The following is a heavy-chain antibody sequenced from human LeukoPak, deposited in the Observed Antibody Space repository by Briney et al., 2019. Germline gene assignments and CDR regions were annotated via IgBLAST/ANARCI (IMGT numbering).Heavy chain of an antibody. Sequence: PSETLSLTCTVSGYSISSGYYWGWIRQPPGKGLEWIGSIYHSGSTYYNPSLKSRVTISVDTSKNQFSLKLSSVTAAGTAVYYCARDNHDSSKGVDIWGQGTMVTVSS. V-gene: IGHV4-38-2*02. CDR1: GYSISSGYY. J-gene: IGHJ3*02. D-gene: IGHD3-22*01. CDR3: ARDNHDSSKGVDI. CDR2: IYHSGST.